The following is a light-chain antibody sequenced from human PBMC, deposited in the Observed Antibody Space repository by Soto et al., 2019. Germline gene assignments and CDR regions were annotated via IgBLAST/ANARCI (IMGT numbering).Light chain of an antibody. J-gene: IGKJ1*01. V-gene: IGKV1-39*01. CDR2: AAS. CDR3: QQSYSTPPWT. CDR1: QSISSY. Sequence: DIQMPQSPSSLSASLGDRVTITCLASQSISSYLNWYQQKPGKAPKLLIYAASSLQSGVPSRFSGSGSGTDFTLTISSLQPEDFATYYCQQSYSTPPWTFGQGTKV.